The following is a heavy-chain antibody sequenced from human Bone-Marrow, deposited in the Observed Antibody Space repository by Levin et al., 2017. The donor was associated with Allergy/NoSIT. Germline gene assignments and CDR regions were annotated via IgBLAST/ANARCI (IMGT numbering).Heavy chain of an antibody. V-gene: IGHV4-34*01. D-gene: IGHD6-6*01. Sequence: SETLSLTCAVYGGSFSGYYWSWIRQPPGKGLEWIGEINHSGSTNYNPSLKSRVTISVDTSKNQFSLKLSSVTAADTAVYYCARGSAFIGEQLDTYYYYGMDGWGQGTTVTVSS. J-gene: IGHJ6*02. CDR2: INHSGST. CDR1: GGSFSGYY. CDR3: ARGSAFIGEQLDTYYYYGMDG.